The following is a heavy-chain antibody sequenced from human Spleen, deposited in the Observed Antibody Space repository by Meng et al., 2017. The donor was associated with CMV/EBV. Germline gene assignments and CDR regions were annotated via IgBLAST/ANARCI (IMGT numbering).Heavy chain of an antibody. CDR3: ARRGPGYCTTTSCRYSFDY. D-gene: IGHD2-2*01. CDR1: GYSFTSYW. V-gene: IGHV5-51*01. Sequence: GGSLRLSCKGSGYSFTSYWIGWVRQMPGKGLEWMGIIFPRDSDTTYSPSFQGQVTISADKSISTAYLQWSSLKASDTAIYYCARRGPGYCTTTSCRYSFDYWGQGPLVTVSS. CDR2: IFPRDSDT. J-gene: IGHJ4*02.